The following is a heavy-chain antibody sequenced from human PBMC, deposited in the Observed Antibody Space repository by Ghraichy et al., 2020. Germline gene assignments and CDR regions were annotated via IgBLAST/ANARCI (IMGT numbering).Heavy chain of an antibody. V-gene: IGHV3-74*01. J-gene: IGHJ3*01. CDR2: VYIDGSRT. Sequence: GESLNISCEASGFTFTNYWMHWVRQVPGKGLVWVSRVYIDGSRTTYADSVKGRFTISRDNAKNTLYLQMNSLRVEDTAVYYCAREEDNCNDYGFDLWGQGTMVTVSS. D-gene: IGHD1-1*01. CDR1: GFTFTNYW. CDR3: AREEDNCNDYGFDL.